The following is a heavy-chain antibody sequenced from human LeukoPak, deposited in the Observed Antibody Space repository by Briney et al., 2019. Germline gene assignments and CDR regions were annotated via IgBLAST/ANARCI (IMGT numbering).Heavy chain of an antibody. Sequence: SETQSLTCAVYGGSFSGYYWSWIRQPPGKGLEWIGEINHSGSTNYNPSLKSRVTISVDTSKNQFSLKLSSVTAADTAVYYCARGRLGLHYDILTGYPTPYYFDYWGQGTLVTVSS. CDR3: ARGRLGLHYDILTGYPTPYYFDY. V-gene: IGHV4-34*01. CDR2: INHSGST. D-gene: IGHD3-9*01. J-gene: IGHJ4*02. CDR1: GGSFSGYY.